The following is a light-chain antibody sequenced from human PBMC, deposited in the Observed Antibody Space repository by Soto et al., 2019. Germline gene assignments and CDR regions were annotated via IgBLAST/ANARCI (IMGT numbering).Light chain of an antibody. CDR2: EVS. Sequence: QSVLXQPASVSGSSGQSITISCSGTNSDIGSYNYVSWYLQHPGKAPKLIVFEVSNRPSGISDRFSGSKSGNTAYLTISGLQNEDEAVYYCNSFTSSNTLPYVFGTGTKSPS. CDR3: NSFTSSNTLPYV. J-gene: IGLJ1*01. CDR1: NSDIGSYNY. V-gene: IGLV2-14*01.